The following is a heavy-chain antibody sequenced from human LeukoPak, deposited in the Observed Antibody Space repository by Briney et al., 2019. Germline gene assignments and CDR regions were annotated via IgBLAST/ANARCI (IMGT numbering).Heavy chain of an antibody. Sequence: WASVKVSCKASGGTFSSYAISWVRQAPGLGLEWMGGIIPIFGTANYAQKFQGRVTITADESTSTAYMELSSLRSEDTAVYYCARTYDILPSWFDPWGQGTLVTVSS. CDR1: GGTFSSYA. D-gene: IGHD3-9*01. V-gene: IGHV1-69*13. J-gene: IGHJ5*02. CDR2: IIPIFGTA. CDR3: ARTYDILPSWFDP.